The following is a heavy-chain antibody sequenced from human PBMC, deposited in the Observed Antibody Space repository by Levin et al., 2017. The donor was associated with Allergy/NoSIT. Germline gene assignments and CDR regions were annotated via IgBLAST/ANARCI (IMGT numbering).Heavy chain of an antibody. V-gene: IGHV3-49*03. D-gene: IGHD3-22*01. Sequence: PGGSLRLSCTASGFTFGDYAMSWFRQAPGKGLEWVGFIRSKAYGGTTEYAASVKGRFTISRDDSKSIAYLQMNSLKTEDTAVYYCTREGDRRGYDYWGQGTLVTVSS. CDR3: TREGDRRGYDY. J-gene: IGHJ4*02. CDR1: GFTFGDYA. CDR2: IRSKAYGGTT.